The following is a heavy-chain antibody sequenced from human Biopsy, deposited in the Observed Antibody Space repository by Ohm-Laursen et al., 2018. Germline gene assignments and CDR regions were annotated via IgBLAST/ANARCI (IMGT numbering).Heavy chain of an antibody. V-gene: IGHV1-69*06. Sequence: SSVKVSCKAPGGTFSNYGVNWVRQAPGQGLEWLGGTIPILGTGNYAQKFQDRVTVAADTSTSTATMELRSLRSDDTAVYYCATKLTGYFHHWGQGTLVIVSS. J-gene: IGHJ1*01. CDR1: GGTFSNYG. CDR2: TIPILGTG. CDR3: ATKLTGYFHH. D-gene: IGHD3-9*01.